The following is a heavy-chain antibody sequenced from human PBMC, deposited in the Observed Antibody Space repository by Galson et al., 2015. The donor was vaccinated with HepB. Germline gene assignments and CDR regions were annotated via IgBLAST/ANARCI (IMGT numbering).Heavy chain of an antibody. D-gene: IGHD3-22*01. CDR1: GGTFSNYT. J-gene: IGHJ4*02. CDR3: ARIHYYNSGYYSRDFDY. Sequence: SVKVSCKASGGTFSNYTITWVRQAPGQGLEWMGGIIPIFGTPKYAQKFQGRVTITADESTSTAYMDLSSLRSEDTAVYYCARIHYYNSGYYSRDFDYWGQGTLVTVSS. V-gene: IGHV1-69*13. CDR2: IIPIFGTP.